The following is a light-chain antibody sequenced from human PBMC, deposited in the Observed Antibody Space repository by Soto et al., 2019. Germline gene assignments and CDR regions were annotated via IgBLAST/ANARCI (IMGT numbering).Light chain of an antibody. V-gene: IGKV2-30*01. CDR1: QSLMYDDGDAY. CDR3: MQGTHWPPT. CDR2: MVS. J-gene: IGKJ1*01. Sequence: DVLMTQSPLSLPVTLGQPATISCRSSQSLMYDDGDAYLNWFQQMPGQSPRRLIYMVSKRDSGVPDRFSGSGSGTDFTLKISRVEAEDVGFYYCMQGTHWPPTFGQGTKVEIK.